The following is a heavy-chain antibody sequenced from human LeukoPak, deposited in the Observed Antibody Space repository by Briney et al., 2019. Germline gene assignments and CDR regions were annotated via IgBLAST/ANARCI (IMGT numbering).Heavy chain of an antibody. CDR3: TTRSGWVHDAFDI. V-gene: IGHV3-15*01. CDR1: GFTFSNAW. Sequence: GGSLRLSCAASGFTFSNAWMSWVRQAPGKGLEWVGRIKSKTDGGTTDYAAPVKGRFTISRDDSKNTLYLQMNSLKTEDTAVYYCTTRSGWVHDAFDIWGQGTMVTVS. CDR2: IKSKTDGGTT. J-gene: IGHJ3*02. D-gene: IGHD3-22*01.